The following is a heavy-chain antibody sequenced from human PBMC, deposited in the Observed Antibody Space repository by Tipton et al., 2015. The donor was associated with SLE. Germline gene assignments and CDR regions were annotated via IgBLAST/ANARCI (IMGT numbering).Heavy chain of an antibody. D-gene: IGHD3-22*01. J-gene: IGHJ4*02. CDR3: ARPVEMEYYYDSSGYSPSYFDY. V-gene: IGHV5-51*01. CDR2: IYPGDSDT. CDR1: GYSFTSYW. Sequence: QSGAEVKKPGESLKISCKGSGYSFTSYWIGWVRQMSGKGLEWMGIIYPGDSDTRYSPSFQGQVTISADKSISTAYLQWSSLKASDTAMYYCARPVEMEYYYDSSGYSPSYFDYWGQGTLVTVSS.